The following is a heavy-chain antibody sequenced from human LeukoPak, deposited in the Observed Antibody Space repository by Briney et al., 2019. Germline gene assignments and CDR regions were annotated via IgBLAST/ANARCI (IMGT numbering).Heavy chain of an antibody. Sequence: GESLKISCKGSGYSFSNYWIGWVRQMPGKGLEWMGIVYTGDSATRYSPSFQGQVIISADKSISTAYLQWSSLKASDTAMYYCATSSVYDILTGYPHDAFDIWGQGTMVTVSS. D-gene: IGHD3-9*01. CDR3: ATSSVYDILTGYPHDAFDI. V-gene: IGHV5-51*01. CDR1: GYSFSNYW. J-gene: IGHJ3*02. CDR2: VYTGDSAT.